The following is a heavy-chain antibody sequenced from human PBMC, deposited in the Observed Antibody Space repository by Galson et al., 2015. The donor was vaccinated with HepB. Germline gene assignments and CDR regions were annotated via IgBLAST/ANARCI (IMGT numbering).Heavy chain of an antibody. CDR1: GYIFTSYS. V-gene: IGHV1-3*01. CDR2: INAGNGDT. J-gene: IGHJ4*02. CDR3: AKDVDYGDYSDY. Sequence: SVKVSCKASGYIFTSYSMHWLRQAPGQRLEWMGWINAGNGDTKYSQKFQGSVTITRSRSASTAYMELSSLTSEDTAVYYCAKDVDYGDYSDYWGQGTLVTVSS. D-gene: IGHD4-17*01.